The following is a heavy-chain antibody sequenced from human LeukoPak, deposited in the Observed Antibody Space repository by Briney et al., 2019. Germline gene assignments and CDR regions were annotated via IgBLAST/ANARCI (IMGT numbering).Heavy chain of an antibody. CDR2: VVHSGST. V-gene: IGHV4-34*01. D-gene: IGHD1-26*01. CDR3: ARGELGELPPYYFDY. CDR1: GGSFSAYY. Sequence: SSETLSLTCAVSGGSFSAYYWTWIRQPPGKGLEWIGEVVHSGSTNYNPSLKSRVTMSEDTSKNQFSLKLRSVTAADTAVYYCARGELGELPPYYFDYWGQGTLVTVSS. J-gene: IGHJ4*02.